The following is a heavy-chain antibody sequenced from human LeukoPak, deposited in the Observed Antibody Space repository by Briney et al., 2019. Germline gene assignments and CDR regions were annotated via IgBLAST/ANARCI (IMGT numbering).Heavy chain of an antibody. J-gene: IGHJ4*02. Sequence: PSETLSLTCTVSGGSISSSSYYWGRIRQPPGKGLEWIGSIYYSGSTYYNLSLKSRVTISVDTSKNQFSLKLSSVTAADTAVYYCARHPNYIVVVTAIRHFDYWGQGTLVTVSS. V-gene: IGHV4-39*01. CDR3: ARHPNYIVVVTAIRHFDY. CDR2: IYYSGST. D-gene: IGHD2-21*02. CDR1: GGSISSSSYY.